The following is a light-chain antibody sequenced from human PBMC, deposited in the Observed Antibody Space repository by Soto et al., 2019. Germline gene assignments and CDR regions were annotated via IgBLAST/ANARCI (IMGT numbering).Light chain of an antibody. CDR3: CSYAGSYTGV. CDR1: SSDVGGYNY. V-gene: IGLV2-11*01. Sequence: QSALTRPRSVSGSPGQSVTISCTGTSSDVGGYNYVSWYQQHPGKAPKLMIYDVSKRLSGVPDRFSGSKSGNTASLTISGLQAEDEADYYCCSYAGSYTGVFGGGTKVTVL. J-gene: IGLJ2*01. CDR2: DVS.